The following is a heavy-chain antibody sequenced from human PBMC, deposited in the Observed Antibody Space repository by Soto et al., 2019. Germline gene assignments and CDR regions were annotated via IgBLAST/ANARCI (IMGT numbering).Heavy chain of an antibody. CDR1: GFTFSSYA. V-gene: IGHV3-23*01. Sequence: PGGSLRLSCAGSGFTFSSYAMKWVRQAPGKGLEWVSLIGESGTPTYYADSVKGRFTISRDNSGNTLFLEMYSLRAEDTAVYYCARYIPGVRYYGMDVWGQGTTVTVSS. CDR3: ARYIPGVRYYGMDV. D-gene: IGHD2-2*01. J-gene: IGHJ6*02. CDR2: IGESGTPT.